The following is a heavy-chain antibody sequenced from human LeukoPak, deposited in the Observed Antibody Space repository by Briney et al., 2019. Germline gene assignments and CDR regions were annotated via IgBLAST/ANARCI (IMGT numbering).Heavy chain of an antibody. CDR2: INPSGGST. V-gene: IGHV1-46*01. CDR3: ARDLAVAGTGEYYFDY. CDR1: GYTFTSYY. D-gene: IGHD6-19*01. Sequence: ASVKVSCKASGYTFTSYYMHWVRQAPGQGLEWMGIINPSGGSTSYAQKFQGRVTMTRDTSTSTVYMELSSLRSEDTAVYYCARDLAVAGTGEYYFDYWGQGTLVTVSS. J-gene: IGHJ4*02.